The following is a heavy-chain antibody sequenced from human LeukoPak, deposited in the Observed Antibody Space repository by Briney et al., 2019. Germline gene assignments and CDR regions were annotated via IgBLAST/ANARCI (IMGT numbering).Heavy chain of an antibody. Sequence: GRSLRLSCAASGFTFSSCGMHWVRQAPGKGLEWVAVISYDGSNKYYADSVKGRFTISRDNSKNTLYLQMNSLRAEDTAVYYCAKGKRTYYYDSSGYYCDYWGQGTLVTVSS. D-gene: IGHD3-22*01. CDR3: AKGKRTYYYDSSGYYCDY. CDR1: GFTFSSCG. CDR2: ISYDGSNK. J-gene: IGHJ4*02. V-gene: IGHV3-30*18.